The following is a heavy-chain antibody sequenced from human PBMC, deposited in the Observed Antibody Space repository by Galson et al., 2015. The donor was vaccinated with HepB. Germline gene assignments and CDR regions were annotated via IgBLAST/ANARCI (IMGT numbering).Heavy chain of an antibody. D-gene: IGHD7-27*01. Sequence: SLRLSCAVSGFTFGSFGMHWVRQAPGKGLEWVALISDDGSKKFYADSVKGRFTISRDNSKKTLYLQMNSLRTEDTAVYYCAKEEGLGISDYWGQGTLVTVSS. CDR2: ISDDGSKK. CDR3: AKEEGLGISDY. V-gene: IGHV3-30*18. J-gene: IGHJ4*02. CDR1: GFTFGSFG.